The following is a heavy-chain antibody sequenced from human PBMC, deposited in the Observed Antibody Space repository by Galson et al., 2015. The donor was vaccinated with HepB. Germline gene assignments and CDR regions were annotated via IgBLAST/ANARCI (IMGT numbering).Heavy chain of an antibody. D-gene: IGHD2-2*01. CDR1: GGSISSSSYY. J-gene: IGHJ5*02. CDR3: AREGVVPAAPSRAFDP. Sequence: ETLSLTCTVSGGSISSSSYYWGWIRQPPGKGLEWIGSIYYSGSTYYNPSLKSRVTISVDTSKNQFSLKLSSVTAAGTAVYYCAREGVVPAAPSRAFDPWGQGTLVTVSS. CDR2: IYYSGST. V-gene: IGHV4-39*07.